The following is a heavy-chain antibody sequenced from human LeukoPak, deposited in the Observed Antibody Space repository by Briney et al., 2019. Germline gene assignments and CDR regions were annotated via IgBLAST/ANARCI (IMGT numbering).Heavy chain of an antibody. D-gene: IGHD3-3*01. CDR2: INPNSGGT. CDR3: ARADITIIKYYFDY. Sequence: ASVKVSCKASGYTFTGHYMHWVRQAPGQGLEWMGWINPNSGGTNYAQKFQGRVTMTRDTSISTAYMELSRLRSDDTAVYYCARADITIIKYYFDYWGQGTLVTVSS. V-gene: IGHV1-2*02. CDR1: GYTFTGHY. J-gene: IGHJ4*02.